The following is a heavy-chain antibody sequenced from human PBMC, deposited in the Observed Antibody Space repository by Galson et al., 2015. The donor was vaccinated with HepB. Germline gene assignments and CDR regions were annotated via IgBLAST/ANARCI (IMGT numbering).Heavy chain of an antibody. J-gene: IGHJ4*02. V-gene: IGHV3-66*01. CDR3: ARGPIVGALRGFDY. CDR2: IYSGGST. D-gene: IGHD1-26*01. CDR1: GFTVSSNY. Sequence: SLRLSCAASGFTVSSNYMSWVRQAPGKGLEWVSVIYSGGSTYYADSVKGRFTISRDNSKNTLYLQMNSLRAEDTAVYYCARGPIVGALRGFDYWGQGTLVTVSS.